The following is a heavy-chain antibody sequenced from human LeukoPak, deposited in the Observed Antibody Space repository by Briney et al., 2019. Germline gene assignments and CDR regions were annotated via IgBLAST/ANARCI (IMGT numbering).Heavy chain of an antibody. V-gene: IGHV1-8*01. CDR1: GYTFTSYD. CDR2: MNPNSGNT. CDR3: AGRLYSSGWTDY. Sequence: ASVKVSCKASGYTFTSYDINWVRQATGQGLEWMGWMNPNSGNTGYAQKFQGRVTMTRNTSISTAYMELSSLRSEDTAVYYCAGRLYSSGWTDYWGQGTLVTVSS. J-gene: IGHJ4*02. D-gene: IGHD6-19*01.